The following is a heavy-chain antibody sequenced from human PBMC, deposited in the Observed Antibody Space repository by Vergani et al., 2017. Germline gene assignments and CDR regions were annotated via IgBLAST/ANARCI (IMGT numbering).Heavy chain of an antibody. J-gene: IGHJ6*03. CDR2: IWYDGSNK. CDR3: ARDPARSLPPYYYYYMDV. V-gene: IGHV3-33*01. Sequence: QVQLVESGGGVVQPGRSLRLSCAASGFTFSSYGMHWVRQAPGKGLEWVAVIWYDGSNKYYADSVKGRFTISRDNSKNTLYLQMNSLRAEDTAVYYCARDPARSLPPYYYYYMDVWGKGTTVTVSS. CDR1: GFTFSSYG.